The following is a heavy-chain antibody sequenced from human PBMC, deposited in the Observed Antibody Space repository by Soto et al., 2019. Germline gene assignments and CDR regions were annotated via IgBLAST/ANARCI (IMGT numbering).Heavy chain of an antibody. V-gene: IGHV4-30-2*06. D-gene: IGHD1-1*01. CDR1: GASISYGGYS. Sequence: QLRLQESGSGVVKTSESLSLTCTVFGASISYGGYSWSWIRQSPGGGLEWIGHITHLENTYFNPSYKSRLTMAVDRTKNQFSQKLSPMTAGDKGEYYCVRGVGHDPFEYWGQGILVPVSS. J-gene: IGHJ4*02. CDR2: ITHLENT. CDR3: VRGVGHDPFEY.